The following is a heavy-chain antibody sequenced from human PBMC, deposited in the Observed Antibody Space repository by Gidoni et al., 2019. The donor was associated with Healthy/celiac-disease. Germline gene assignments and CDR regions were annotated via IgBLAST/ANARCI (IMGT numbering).Heavy chain of an antibody. J-gene: IGHJ4*02. CDR2: ISWNSGSI. V-gene: IGHV3-9*01. CDR3: AKDIDPGIAVAGLSDY. CDR1: GFTFDDYA. D-gene: IGHD6-19*01. Sequence: EVQLVESGGGLVQPGRSLRLSCAASGFTFDDYAMHWFRQAPGKGLEWGSGISWNSGSIGYADSVKGRFTISRDNAKNSLYLQMNSLRAEDTALYYCAKDIDPGIAVAGLSDYWGQGTLVTVSS.